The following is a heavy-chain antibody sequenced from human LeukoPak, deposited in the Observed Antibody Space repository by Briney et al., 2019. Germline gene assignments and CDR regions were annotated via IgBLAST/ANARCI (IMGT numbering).Heavy chain of an antibody. D-gene: IGHD3-10*01. CDR3: ARIGLHGSGTRGYFDY. CDR2: IDWDDDK. V-gene: IGHV2-70*11. Sequence: LRLSCAASGFTFSSYSMNWIRQPPGKALEWLARIDWDDDKYYSTSPKTRLTISKDTSKNQVVLTMTNMDPVDTATYYCARIGLHGSGTRGYFDYWGQGTLVTVSS. CDR1: GFTFSSYSM. J-gene: IGHJ4*02.